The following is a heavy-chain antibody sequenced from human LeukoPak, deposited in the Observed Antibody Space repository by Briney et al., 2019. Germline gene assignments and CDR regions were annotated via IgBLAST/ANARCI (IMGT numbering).Heavy chain of an antibody. Sequence: GGSLRLSCAASGFIFSDYSMNWVRQAPGKGLEWVSYISSSGSTIYYADSVKGRFTISRDNAKNSLYLQMNSLRAEDTAVYYCAELGITMIGGVWGKGTTVTISS. CDR3: AELGITMIGGV. CDR2: ISSSGSTI. D-gene: IGHD3-10*02. V-gene: IGHV3-48*04. CDR1: GFIFSDYS. J-gene: IGHJ6*04.